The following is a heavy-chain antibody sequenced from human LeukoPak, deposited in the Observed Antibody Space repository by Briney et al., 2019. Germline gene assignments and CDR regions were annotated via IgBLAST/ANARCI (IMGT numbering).Heavy chain of an antibody. J-gene: IGHJ6*02. Sequence: PGGSLRLSCAASGFTFSNYNMNWVRQAPGKGLEWVSYISSGSSTINYADSVRGRFTISRDNGKNSLYLQMNSLRDEDTAVYYCARDGLGVMDVWGQGTTVTVSS. V-gene: IGHV3-48*02. CDR2: ISSGSSTI. CDR3: ARDGLGVMDV. D-gene: IGHD2-8*01. CDR1: GFTFSNYN.